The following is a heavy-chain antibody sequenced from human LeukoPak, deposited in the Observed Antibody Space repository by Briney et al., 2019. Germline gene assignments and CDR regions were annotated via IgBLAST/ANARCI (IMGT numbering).Heavy chain of an antibody. CDR3: AREWDSIAAALDY. Sequence: ASVKVSCKASGYTFTSYGISWVRQAPGQGLEWMGRIIPILGIANYAQKFQGRVTITTDKSTSTAYMELSSLRSEDTAVYYCAREWDSIAAALDYWGQGTLVTVSS. J-gene: IGHJ4*02. CDR1: GYTFTSYG. D-gene: IGHD6-13*01. CDR2: IIPILGIA. V-gene: IGHV1-69*04.